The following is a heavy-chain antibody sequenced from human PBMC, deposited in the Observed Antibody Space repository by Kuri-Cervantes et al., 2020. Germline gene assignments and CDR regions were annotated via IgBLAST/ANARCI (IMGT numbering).Heavy chain of an antibody. D-gene: IGHD3-10*01. J-gene: IGHJ4*02. Sequence: GESLKISCAASGFTFSSSWMHWVCQAPEKGLEWVADIKCDGSEKYYVDSVKGRLTISRDNAKNSLYLQMNSLRAEDTAVYYCARVGGPMVRGVIIFWGQGTLVTVSS. CDR1: GFTFSSSW. CDR3: ARVGGPMVRGVIIF. CDR2: IKCDGSEK. V-gene: IGHV3-52*01.